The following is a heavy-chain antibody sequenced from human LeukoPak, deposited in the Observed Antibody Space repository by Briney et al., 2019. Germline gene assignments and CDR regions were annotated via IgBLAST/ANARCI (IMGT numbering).Heavy chain of an antibody. CDR2: IYSRGST. CDR1: GASINSHY. V-gene: IGHV4-59*11. CDR3: ARDRESSWYYYYYYYMDV. D-gene: IGHD6-13*01. J-gene: IGHJ6*03. Sequence: SETLSLTCTVSGASINSHYWTWIRQPPGKGLEWIGYIYSRGSTIYNPSLKSRVSISVDTSKNQFSLKLSSVTAADTAVYYCARDRESSWYYYYYYYMDVWGKGTTVTVSS.